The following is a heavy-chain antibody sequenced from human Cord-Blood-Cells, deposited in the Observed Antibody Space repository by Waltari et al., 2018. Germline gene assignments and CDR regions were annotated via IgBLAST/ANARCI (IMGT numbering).Heavy chain of an antibody. CDR2: INHSGST. D-gene: IGHD4-17*01. J-gene: IGHJ3*02. CDR1: GGSFSGYY. CDR3: ARDGGGRAFDI. V-gene: IGHV4-34*01. Sequence: QVQLQQWGAGLLKPSETLSLTCAVYGGSFSGYYWSWIRQPPGKGLEWIGEINHSGSTNYNPSLNSRVTISVDTSKNQFSLKLSSVTAADTAVYYCARDGGGRAFDIWGQGTMVTDSS.